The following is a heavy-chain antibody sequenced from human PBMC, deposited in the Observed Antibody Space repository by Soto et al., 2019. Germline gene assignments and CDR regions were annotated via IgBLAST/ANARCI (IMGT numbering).Heavy chain of an antibody. V-gene: IGHV3-23*01. Sequence: EVQLLESGGGLVQPGGSLRLSCAASGFTFSSYAMSWVRQAPGKGLGWVSAISGSGGSTYYADSVKGRFTISRDNSKNTLYLKRNSLRAEDTAVYYCAKEGRARGGGYFDYWGQGTLVTVSS. CDR1: GFTFSSYA. D-gene: IGHD1-26*01. J-gene: IGHJ4*02. CDR3: AKEGRARGGGYFDY. CDR2: ISGSGGST.